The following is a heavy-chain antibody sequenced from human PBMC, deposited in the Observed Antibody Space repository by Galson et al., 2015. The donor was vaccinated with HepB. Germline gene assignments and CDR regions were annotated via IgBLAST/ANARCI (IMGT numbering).Heavy chain of an antibody. Sequence: SVKVSCKASGGTFSSYAISWVRQAPGQGLEWMGGIIPIFGTANYAQKFQGRVTITADKSTSTAYMELSSLRSEDTAVYYCAREYFYDSSGYLRYGMDVWGQGTTVTVSS. V-gene: IGHV1-69*06. D-gene: IGHD3-22*01. J-gene: IGHJ6*02. CDR2: IIPIFGTA. CDR1: GGTFSSYA. CDR3: AREYFYDSSGYLRYGMDV.